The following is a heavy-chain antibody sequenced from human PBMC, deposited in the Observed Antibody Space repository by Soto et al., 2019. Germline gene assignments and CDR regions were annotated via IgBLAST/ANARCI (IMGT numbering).Heavy chain of an antibody. V-gene: IGHV3-66*01. J-gene: IGHJ3*02. D-gene: IGHD3-9*01. Sequence: GGSLRLSCAASGFSVGNVYLSWVRQAPGEGLEWVSLIYSDGSTFYADSVKGRFTISRDNSKNTLYLQMNSLRAEDTAIYFCVTTVRYFHWYALDIWGQGTMVTVAS. CDR2: IYSDGST. CDR1: GFSVGNVY. CDR3: VTTVRYFHWYALDI.